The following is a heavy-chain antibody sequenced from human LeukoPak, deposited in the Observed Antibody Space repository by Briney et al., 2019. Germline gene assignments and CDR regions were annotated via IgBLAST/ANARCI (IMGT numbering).Heavy chain of an antibody. V-gene: IGHV4-4*07. D-gene: IGHD6-6*01. CDR1: GGSISNYY. J-gene: IGHJ4*02. CDR2: IHTSGNS. Sequence: SETLSLTCTVSGGSISNYYWSWIRQPAAKGLEWIGRIHTSGNSDYNPSLKSRVTMSVDTSKNQFSLKLSSVTAADTAVYYCAREGSATARPFVSNDYWGQGTLVTVSS. CDR3: AREGSATARPFVSNDY.